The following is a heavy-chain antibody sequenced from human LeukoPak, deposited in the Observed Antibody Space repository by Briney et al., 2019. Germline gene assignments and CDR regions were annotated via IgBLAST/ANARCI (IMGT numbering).Heavy chain of an antibody. CDR3: AKDRRRYGSGSYFDY. D-gene: IGHD3-10*01. CDR1: GFTFSSYS. J-gene: IGHJ4*02. Sequence: GGSLRLSCAASGFTFSSYSMNWVRQAPGKGLEWVSSISSSSSYIYYADSVKGRFTISRDNSKNTLYLQMNSLRAEDTAVYYCAKDRRRYGSGSYFDYWGQGTLVTVSS. V-gene: IGHV3-21*01. CDR2: ISSSSSYI.